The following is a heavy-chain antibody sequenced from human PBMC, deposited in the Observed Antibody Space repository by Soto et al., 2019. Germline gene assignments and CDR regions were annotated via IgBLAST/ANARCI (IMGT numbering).Heavy chain of an antibody. D-gene: IGHD1-26*01. CDR2: ISYDSTKT. V-gene: IGHV3-30*03. CDR1: GFTFNSYG. Sequence: LRLSCAASGFTFNSYGMHWVRQGPGNGLEWVAFISYDSTKTYYADSVKGQFTISRDNSNSALYVQMNSLTGEDTAVYYCARTRSAWSDFHYYSLDVWGQGTTVTVSS. CDR3: ARTRSAWSDFHYYSLDV. J-gene: IGHJ6*02.